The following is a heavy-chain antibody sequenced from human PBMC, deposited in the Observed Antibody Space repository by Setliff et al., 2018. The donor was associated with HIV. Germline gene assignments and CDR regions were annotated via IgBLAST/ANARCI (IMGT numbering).Heavy chain of an antibody. V-gene: IGHV1-18*01. Sequence: GASVKVSCKASGYTFTSYDISWVRQAPGQGLERMGWISAYNGNTNYAQKLQGRVTMTTDTSTSTAYMELMSLRSDDTAVYYCARPSFGSSSWKNDAFDIWGQGTMVTVSS. J-gene: IGHJ3*02. D-gene: IGHD6-13*01. CDR1: GYTFTSYD. CDR2: ISAYNGNT. CDR3: ARPSFGSSSWKNDAFDI.